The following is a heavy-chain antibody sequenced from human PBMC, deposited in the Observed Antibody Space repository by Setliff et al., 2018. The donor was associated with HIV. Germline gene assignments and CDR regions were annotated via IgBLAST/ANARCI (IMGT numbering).Heavy chain of an antibody. D-gene: IGHD3-10*01. CDR3: SRDRRGAAGSGLDYFYYMDV. Sequence: SETLSLTCDVSGYSISSGYYWGWIRQPPGKGLEWIGSIFQSGTTYYNPSLKSRVTISVDTSKNQFSLTLSSVTAADTAVYYCSRDRRGAAGSGLDYFYYMDVWGKGTTVTVSS. CDR2: IFQSGTT. J-gene: IGHJ6*03. CDR1: GYSISSGYY. V-gene: IGHV4-38-2*02.